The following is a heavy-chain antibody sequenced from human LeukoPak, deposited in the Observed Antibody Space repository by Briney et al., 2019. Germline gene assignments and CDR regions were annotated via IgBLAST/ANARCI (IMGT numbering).Heavy chain of an antibody. Sequence: PGGSLRLSCAASGFTFSSYAMSWVRQAPGKGLEWVSAISGSGGSTYYADSVKGRFTISRDNSKNTLYLQMNSLRAEDTAVYYCAKSRGVRGVYGYFDYWGQGTLVTVSS. J-gene: IGHJ4*02. D-gene: IGHD3-10*01. CDR2: ISGSGGST. V-gene: IGHV3-23*01. CDR3: AKSRGVRGVYGYFDY. CDR1: GFTFSSYA.